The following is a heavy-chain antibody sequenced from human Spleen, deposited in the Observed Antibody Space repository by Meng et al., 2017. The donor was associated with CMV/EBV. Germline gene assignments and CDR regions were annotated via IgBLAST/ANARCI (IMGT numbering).Heavy chain of an antibody. D-gene: IGHD2-2*01. CDR1: GYTFTSDD. Sequence: ASVKVSCKASGYTFTSDDINWVRQATGQGLEWMAWISVYNGKIHYAQKVQGRVTMTRNTSISTAYMELSSLRSEDTAVYYCARGFVQYQLLLGYWGQGTLVTVSS. J-gene: IGHJ4*02. CDR2: ISVYNGKI. CDR3: ARGFVQYQLLLGY. V-gene: IGHV1-8*01.